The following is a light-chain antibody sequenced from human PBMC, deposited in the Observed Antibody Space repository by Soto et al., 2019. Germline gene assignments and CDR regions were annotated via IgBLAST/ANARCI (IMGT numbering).Light chain of an antibody. CDR1: QSISLS. Sequence: EIVMTQSLATLSVSPGERATLSCRASQSISLSLAWYQQKPGQAPRLLIYDASERASAVPARFSGSGSGTDFTLTISSLEPEDFAVYYCQERAGWPPWTFGQGTKVDIK. CDR3: QERAGWPPWT. V-gene: IGKV3-11*01. J-gene: IGKJ1*01. CDR2: DAS.